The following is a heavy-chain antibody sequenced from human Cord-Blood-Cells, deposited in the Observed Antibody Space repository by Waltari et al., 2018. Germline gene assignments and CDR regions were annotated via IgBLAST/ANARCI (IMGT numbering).Heavy chain of an antibody. D-gene: IGHD7-27*01. CDR3: AKCGLGLWYFDL. V-gene: IGHV3-23*01. Sequence: EVQLLESGGGLVQPGGSLRLSCAASGFTFSSYAMSWVRQAPGKGLEWVSASSGSGGSTYYADSVKGRFTISRDNSKNTLYLQMNSLRAEDTAVYYCAKCGLGLWYFDLWGRGTLVTVSS. CDR1: GFTFSSYA. CDR2: SSGSGGST. J-gene: IGHJ2*01.